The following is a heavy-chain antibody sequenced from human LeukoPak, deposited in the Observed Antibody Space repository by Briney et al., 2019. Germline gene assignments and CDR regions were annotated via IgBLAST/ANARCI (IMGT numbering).Heavy chain of an antibody. CDR3: AKDRYSYDPFDAFDI. D-gene: IGHD5-18*01. CDR2: INSDGSST. J-gene: IGHJ3*02. V-gene: IGHV3-74*01. Sequence: PGGSLRLSCAASGFTFSSYWMHWVRQAPGKGLVWVSRINSDGSSTSYADSVKGRFTISRDNSKNTLYLQMNSLRAEDTAVYYCAKDRYSYDPFDAFDIWGQGTMVTVSS. CDR1: GFTFSSYW.